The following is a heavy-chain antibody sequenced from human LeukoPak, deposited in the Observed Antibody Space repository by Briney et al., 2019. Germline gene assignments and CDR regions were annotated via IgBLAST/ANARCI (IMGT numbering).Heavy chain of an antibody. V-gene: IGHV3-48*03. CDR2: ISSSGSTI. D-gene: IGHD3-9*01. Sequence: GGSLRLSCAASGFTFSSYEMNWVRQAPGKGLEWVSYISSSGSTIYYADSVKGRFTISRDNSKNTLYLQMNSLRAEDTAVYYCAREIFLNYDILTGYHIPSAAFDIWGQGTMVTVSS. CDR1: GFTFSSYE. CDR3: AREIFLNYDILTGYHIPSAAFDI. J-gene: IGHJ3*02.